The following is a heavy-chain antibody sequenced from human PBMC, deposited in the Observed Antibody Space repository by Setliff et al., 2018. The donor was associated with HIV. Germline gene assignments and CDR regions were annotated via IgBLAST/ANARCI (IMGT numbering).Heavy chain of an antibody. Sequence: SETLSLTCAVSNHSINSGYYWGWIRQPPGKGLEWIGSIYHSGSTYYNPSLKSRVTISVDTSKNQVSLRLTSVTAADTAVYYCARQSITIFGVVISGFDPWGQGTLVT. CDR1: NHSINSGYY. V-gene: IGHV4-38-2*01. D-gene: IGHD3-3*01. J-gene: IGHJ5*02. CDR3: ARQSITIFGVVISGFDP. CDR2: IYHSGST.